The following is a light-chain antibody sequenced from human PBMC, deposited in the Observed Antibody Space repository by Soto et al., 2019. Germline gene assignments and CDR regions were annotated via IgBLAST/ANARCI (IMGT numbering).Light chain of an antibody. CDR2: DAS. V-gene: IGKV3D-15*01. J-gene: IGKJ1*01. CDR1: QSVSSN. CDR3: QQYNNWPPWT. Sequence: EIVMTQSPATLSVSPGERATLSCRASQSVSSNLAWYQQKPGQAPRLLIYDASTRATGVPARFSGSGSGTEFTLTISGLQSEDFAVYYCQQYNNWPPWTFGQGTRVEIK.